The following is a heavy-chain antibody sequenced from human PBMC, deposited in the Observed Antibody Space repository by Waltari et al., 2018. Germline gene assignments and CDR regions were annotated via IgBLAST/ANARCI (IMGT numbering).Heavy chain of an antibody. CDR3: VKYSGFDYFFDY. D-gene: IGHD5-12*01. J-gene: IGHJ4*02. Sequence: QFQLVESGGGVVQPGRSLRLSCAASGFIFGNCDMHWVRRTPGQGLQWVAAISHDGRNKDYADSVKSRFTVSKDNSNNTLYLQINSLRADDTGIYFCVKYSGFDYFFDYWGQGTLVTVSS. V-gene: IGHV3-30*18. CDR1: GFIFGNCD. CDR2: ISHDGRNK.